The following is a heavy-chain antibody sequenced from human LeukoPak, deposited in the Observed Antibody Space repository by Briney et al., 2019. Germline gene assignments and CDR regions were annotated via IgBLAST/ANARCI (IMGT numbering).Heavy chain of an antibody. CDR3: ASRSIAAAGRVDY. J-gene: IGHJ4*02. CDR1: GGSISSSSYY. D-gene: IGHD6-13*01. CDR2: IYYSGST. Sequence: SETLSLTCTVSGGSISSSSYYWGWIRQPPGKGLEWIGSIYYSGSTYYNPSLKSPVTMSVDTSKNQLSLKLSSVTAADTAVYYCASRSIAAAGRVDYWGQGTLVTVSS. V-gene: IGHV4-39*07.